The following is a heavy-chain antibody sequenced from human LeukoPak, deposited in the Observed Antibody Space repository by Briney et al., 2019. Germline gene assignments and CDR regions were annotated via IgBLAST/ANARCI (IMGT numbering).Heavy chain of an antibody. CDR2: ISYDGSNK. CDR3: AGGYSYGLAPFDY. Sequence: PGGSLRLSCAASGFTFSSYGMHWVRQAPGKGLEWVAVISYDGSNKYYADSVKGRFTISRDNAKNSLYLQMNSLRAEDTAVYYCAGGYSYGLAPFDYWGQGTLVTVSS. J-gene: IGHJ4*02. D-gene: IGHD5-18*01. V-gene: IGHV3-30*03. CDR1: GFTFSSYG.